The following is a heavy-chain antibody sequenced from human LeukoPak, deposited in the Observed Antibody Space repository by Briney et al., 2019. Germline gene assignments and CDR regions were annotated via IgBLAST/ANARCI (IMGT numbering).Heavy chain of an antibody. CDR1: GGTFSSYA. V-gene: IGHV1-8*03. J-gene: IGHJ3*01. D-gene: IGHD3/OR15-3a*01. Sequence: ASVKVSCKASGGTFSSYAISWVRQAPGQGPEWMGWVNPDNGNTGFAQKFQGRVTITQNSSVTTVYMELSSLTSEDTAVYYCARRGLVAGIYDLVYGFDLWGQGTMVTVSS. CDR3: ARRGLVAGIYDLVYGFDL. CDR2: VNPDNGNT.